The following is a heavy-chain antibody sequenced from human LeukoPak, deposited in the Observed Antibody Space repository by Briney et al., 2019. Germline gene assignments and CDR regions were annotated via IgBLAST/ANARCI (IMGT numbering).Heavy chain of an antibody. CDR2: IYYSGST. J-gene: IGHJ1*01. D-gene: IGHD6-13*01. V-gene: IGHV4-59*01. CDR1: GGSISIYY. CDR3: AGAAAGWFGGAEYFQH. Sequence: SETLSLTCTVSGGSISIYYWSWIRQPPGKGLEWIGYIYYSGSTNYNPSLKSRVTISVDTSKNQFSLKLSSVTAADTAVYYCAGAAAGWFGGAEYFQHWGQGTLVTVSS.